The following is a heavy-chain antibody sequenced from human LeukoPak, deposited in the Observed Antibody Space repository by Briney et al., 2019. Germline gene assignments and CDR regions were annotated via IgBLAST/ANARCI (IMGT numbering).Heavy chain of an antibody. CDR3: ARGAFDSSAYYEDY. V-gene: IGHV7-4-1*02. Sequence: ASVKVSCKASGYSFTSYAMNWVRQAPAQGLEWMGWINTNTGNPTYAQGFTGRFVFSLDTSVSTTYLQISSLKAEDTAVYYCARGAFDSSAYYEDYWGQGALVTVSS. CDR1: GYSFTSYA. D-gene: IGHD3-22*01. J-gene: IGHJ4*02. CDR2: INTNTGNP.